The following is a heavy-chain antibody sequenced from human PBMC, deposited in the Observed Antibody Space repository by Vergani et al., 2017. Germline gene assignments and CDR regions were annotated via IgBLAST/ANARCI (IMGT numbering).Heavy chain of an antibody. V-gene: IGHV3-23*01. CDR1: GFAFSEFA. Sequence: EVRLLESGGDLVQPGGSLRLSCTTSGFAFSEFAMHWVRQTPGKGLEWVSGISTRSDNTYYADFVRGRFTISSDDSRNTLYLHLVSLRAEDSAIYYCAKKGAYTTPYHCHIAIVQGVRWDSWGQGTLVTVSS. CDR3: AKKGAYTTPYHCHIAIVQGVRWDS. D-gene: IGHD3-10*01. J-gene: IGHJ4*02. CDR2: ISTRSDNT.